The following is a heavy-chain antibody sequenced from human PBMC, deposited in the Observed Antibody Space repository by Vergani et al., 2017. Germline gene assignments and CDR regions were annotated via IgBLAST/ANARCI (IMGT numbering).Heavy chain of an antibody. CDR2: INHSGST. CDR3: ARVSTPGRYFDY. V-gene: IGHV4-34*01. Sequence: QVQLQQWGAGLLKPSETLSLTCAVYGGSFSGYYWSWIRQPPGKGLEWIGEINHSGSTNYNPSLKSRVTMSVDTSKNQFSLKLSSVTAADTAVYYCARVSTPGRYFDYWGQGTLVTVSS. J-gene: IGHJ4*02. D-gene: IGHD5/OR15-5a*01. CDR1: GGSFSGYY.